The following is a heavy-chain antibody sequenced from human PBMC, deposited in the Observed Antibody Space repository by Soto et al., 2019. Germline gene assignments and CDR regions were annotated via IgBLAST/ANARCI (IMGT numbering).Heavy chain of an antibody. CDR3: ARGGYCISTSCPGVWFDP. D-gene: IGHD2-2*01. V-gene: IGHV1-18*01. J-gene: IGHJ5*02. CDR1: GYTFTIYC. CDR2: ISAYNGDT. Sequence: ASVKVSCKASGYTFTIYCISWVRQAPGQGLEWMGWISAYNGDTKHAQKLQGRVTMTTDTSTSTAYMELRSLRSDDTAAYYCARGGYCISTSCPGVWFDPWGQGTLVTVSS.